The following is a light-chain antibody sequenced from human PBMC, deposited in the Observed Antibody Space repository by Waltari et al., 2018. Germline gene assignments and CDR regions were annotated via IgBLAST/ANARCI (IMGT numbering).Light chain of an antibody. CDR2: AVN. V-gene: IGLV2-11*01. CDR1: NSAVGAYNY. Sequence: QSALTQPRSVSGSPGRSVPLSCTGTNSAVGAYNYVSWYQQHPGKAPKLIIFAVNKRPSGVPDRFFGSKSGDTASLAISGLQAEDEADYYCCSYAGNYGFVFGTATKVTVL. J-gene: IGLJ1*01. CDR3: CSYAGNYGFV.